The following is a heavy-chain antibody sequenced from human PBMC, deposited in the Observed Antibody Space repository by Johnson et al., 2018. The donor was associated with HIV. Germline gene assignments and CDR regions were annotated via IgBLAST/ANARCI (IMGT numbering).Heavy chain of an antibody. CDR1: GFIFNNYA. CDR3: ARDRRLREDSFDI. Sequence: VQLVESGGGLVQPGGSLRLSCVASGFIFNNYAMHWVRQAPGRRLQYVSAISSNGGSTYYASFAKGRFTISRDNSKNTLYLQMNSLRAEDTAVYYCARDRRLREDSFDIWGQGTMVTVSS. V-gene: IGHV3-64*01. J-gene: IGHJ3*02. D-gene: IGHD4-17*01. CDR2: ISSNGGST.